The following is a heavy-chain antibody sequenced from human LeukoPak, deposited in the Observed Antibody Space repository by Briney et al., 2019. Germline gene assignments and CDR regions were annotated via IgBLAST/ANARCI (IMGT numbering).Heavy chain of an antibody. CDR1: GFTFSRYA. J-gene: IGHJ1*01. V-gene: IGHV3-64D*06. D-gene: IGHD6-13*01. CDR2: ISSNGGST. Sequence: GGSLRLSCSASGFTFSRYAMHWVRQAPGKGLEYVSAISSNGGSTYYANSVKGRFSISRDNSKNTLYLQMSSLRAEDTAVYYCVKDVIAAAGYFQHWGQGTLVTVSS. CDR3: VKDVIAAAGYFQH.